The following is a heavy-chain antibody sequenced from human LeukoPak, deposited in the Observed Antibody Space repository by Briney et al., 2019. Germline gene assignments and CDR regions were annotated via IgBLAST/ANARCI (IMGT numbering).Heavy chain of an antibody. D-gene: IGHD1-14*01. V-gene: IGHV3-9*01. J-gene: IGHJ6*02. Sequence: PGRSLRLSCAASGFTFDDYAMHWVRQAPGKGLEWVSGISWNSGSIGYADSVKGRFTISRDNAKNSLYLQMNSLRAEDTALYYCAKEYPYRTPEYYYYYYGMDVWGQGTTVTVSS. CDR1: GFTFDDYA. CDR3: AKEYPYRTPEYYYYYYGMDV. CDR2: ISWNSGSI.